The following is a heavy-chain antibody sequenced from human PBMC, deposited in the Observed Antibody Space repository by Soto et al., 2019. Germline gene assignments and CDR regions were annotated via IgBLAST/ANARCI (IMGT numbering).Heavy chain of an antibody. CDR1: GFTFSSYG. Sequence: QVQLVESGGGVVQPGRSLRLSCAASGFTFSSYGMHWVRQAPGKGLEWVAVISYDGSNKYYADSVKGRFTTSRDNSKNTLYLQMNSLRAEDTAVYYCAKALKIAAAGTMGYWGQGTLVTVSS. J-gene: IGHJ4*02. D-gene: IGHD6-13*01. V-gene: IGHV3-30*18. CDR3: AKALKIAAAGTMGY. CDR2: ISYDGSNK.